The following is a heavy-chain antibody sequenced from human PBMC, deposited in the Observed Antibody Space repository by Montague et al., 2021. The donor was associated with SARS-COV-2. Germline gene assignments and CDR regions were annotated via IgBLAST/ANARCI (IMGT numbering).Heavy chain of an antibody. D-gene: IGHD3-22*01. CDR3: ARAGEDYYYDSSGFLY. Sequence: SLRLSCAASGFIFSSYEMNWVRQAPGKGLEWVSYISNSGDTKYYADSLKGLFTISRDNAKNSLYLQMSSLRAGDTAVYYCARAGEDYYYDSSGFLYWGQGILVTVSS. CDR2: ISNSGDTK. CDR1: GFIFSSYE. J-gene: IGHJ4*02. V-gene: IGHV3-48*03.